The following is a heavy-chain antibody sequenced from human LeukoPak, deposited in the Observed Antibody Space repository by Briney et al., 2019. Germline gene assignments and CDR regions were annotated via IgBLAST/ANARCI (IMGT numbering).Heavy chain of an antibody. J-gene: IGHJ5*02. CDR2: INPSGGST. D-gene: IGHD3-9*01. CDR3: ARGEKRFFGWVRGGNWFDP. CDR1: GYTFTSYY. Sequence: ASVKVSCKASGYTFTSYYMHWVRQAPGQGLEWMGIINPSGGSTSYAQKFQGRVTMTRDTSTSTVYMELSSLRSEETAVYYWARGEKRFFGWVRGGNWFDPWGQGTLVTVSS. V-gene: IGHV1-46*01.